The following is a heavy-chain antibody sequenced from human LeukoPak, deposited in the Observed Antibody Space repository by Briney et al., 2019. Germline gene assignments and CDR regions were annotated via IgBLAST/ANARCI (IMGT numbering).Heavy chain of an antibody. CDR3: ARHGIRFTMVRGGLDY. V-gene: IGHV4-59*08. Sequence: SETLSLTCTVSGGSISSYYWSWIRQPPGKGLEWIGYIYYSGSTNYNPSLKSRVTISVDTSKNQFSLKLSSVTAADTAVYCCARHGIRFTMVRGGLDYWGQGNLVTVSS. J-gene: IGHJ4*02. D-gene: IGHD3-10*01. CDR1: GGSISSYY. CDR2: IYYSGST.